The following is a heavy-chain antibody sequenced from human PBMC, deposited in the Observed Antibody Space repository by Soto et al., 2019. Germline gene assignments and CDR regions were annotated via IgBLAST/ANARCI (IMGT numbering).Heavy chain of an antibody. Sequence: QVQLVESGGGAVQPGRSLRLSCAASGFSFSRVAMHWVRQAPGKGLESVTVISFDGSYDHYPDSVRGRFTISRDNSKNMLYLQMNSLRTEDTAVYYCAKDQGVGGNLGLFDYWGQGTLVTVSS. CDR3: AKDQGVGGNLGLFDY. J-gene: IGHJ4*02. CDR2: ISFDGSYD. D-gene: IGHD1-26*01. CDR1: GFSFSRVA. V-gene: IGHV3-30*18.